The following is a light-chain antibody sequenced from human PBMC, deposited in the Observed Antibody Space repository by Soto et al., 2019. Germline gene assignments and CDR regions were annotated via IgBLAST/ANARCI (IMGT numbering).Light chain of an antibody. J-gene: IGKJ1*01. CDR1: QGISSA. Sequence: AIQWTQSPSSLSPSVGDRVTITCQASQGISSALAWYQQKPGKAPKLLIYAASSLQSGVPSRFRGSGSGTDFTLTISSLKPEDFATYYCLQDYNYPWTFGQGTKVDIK. V-gene: IGKV1-6*01. CDR3: LQDYNYPWT. CDR2: AAS.